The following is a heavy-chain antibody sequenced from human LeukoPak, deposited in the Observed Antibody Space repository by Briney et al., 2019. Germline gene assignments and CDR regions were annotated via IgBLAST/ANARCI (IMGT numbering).Heavy chain of an antibody. V-gene: IGHV4-34*01. D-gene: IGHD3-10*01. CDR3: ARALPTPMVRGVVPHNWFDP. Sequence: NPSETLSLTCAVYGGSFSGYYWSWIRQPPGKGLEWIGEINHSGSTNYNPSLKSRVTISVDTSKNQFSLKLSSVTAADTAVYYCARALPTPMVRGVVPHNWFDPWGQGTLVTVSS. CDR1: GGSFSGYY. CDR2: INHSGST. J-gene: IGHJ5*02.